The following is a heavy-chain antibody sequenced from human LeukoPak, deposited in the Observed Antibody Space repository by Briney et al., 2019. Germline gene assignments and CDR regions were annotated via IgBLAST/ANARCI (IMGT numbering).Heavy chain of an antibody. CDR2: INPSGGST. CDR3: ARGGIGSGPTHPFDY. D-gene: IGHD6-19*01. Sequence: ASVKVSCEASGYTFTSYYMHWVRQAPGQGLEWMGIINPSGGSTSYAQKFQGRVTMTRDMSTSTVYMELSSLRSEDTAVYYCARGGIGSGPTHPFDYWGQGTLVTVSS. V-gene: IGHV1-46*01. CDR1: GYTFTSYY. J-gene: IGHJ4*02.